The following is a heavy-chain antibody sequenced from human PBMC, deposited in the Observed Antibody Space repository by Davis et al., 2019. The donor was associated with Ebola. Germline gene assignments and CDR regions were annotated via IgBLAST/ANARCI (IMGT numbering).Heavy chain of an antibody. Sequence: ASVKVSCKASGYTFTGYYMHWVRQAPGQGLEWMGWINPNSGGTNYAQKFQGWVTMTRDTSISPDYMALSRLRSDDTAVYYCAREGRYSGSYPLDYWGQGTLVTVSS. D-gene: IGHD1-26*01. CDR3: AREGRYSGSYPLDY. CDR1: GYTFTGYY. CDR2: INPNSGGT. J-gene: IGHJ4*02. V-gene: IGHV1-2*04.